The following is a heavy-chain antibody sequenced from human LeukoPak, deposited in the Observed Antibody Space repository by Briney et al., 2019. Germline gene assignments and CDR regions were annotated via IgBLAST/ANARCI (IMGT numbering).Heavy chain of an antibody. V-gene: IGHV4-34*01. CDR2: INHGGST. Sequence: SETLSLTCAVYGGSFSGYYWSWIRQPPGKGLEWIGEINHGGSTNYNPSLKSRVTISVDTSKNQFSLKLSSVTAADTAVYYCASRYSSSWYYYYGMDVWGQGTTVTVSS. CDR1: GGSFSGYY. CDR3: ASRYSSSWYYYYGMDV. D-gene: IGHD6-13*01. J-gene: IGHJ6*02.